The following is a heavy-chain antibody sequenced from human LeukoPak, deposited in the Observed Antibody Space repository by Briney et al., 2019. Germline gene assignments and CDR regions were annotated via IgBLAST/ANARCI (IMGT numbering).Heavy chain of an antibody. V-gene: IGHV5-10-1*01. J-gene: IGHJ4*02. CDR3: ARHSHYDFWSGYLDY. CDR1: GYTFTSYW. D-gene: IGHD3-3*01. Sequence: GESLGISCKGSGYTFTSYWISWVRQMPGKGLEWMGKIDPSDSYTSYSPSFQGHVTISADKSISAAFLQWSSLKASDTAVYYCARHSHYDFWSGYLDYWGQGTLVTVSS. CDR2: IDPSDSYT.